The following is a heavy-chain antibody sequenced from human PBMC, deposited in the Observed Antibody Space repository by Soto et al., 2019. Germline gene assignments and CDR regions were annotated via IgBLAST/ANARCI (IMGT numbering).Heavy chain of an antibody. Sequence: SETLSLTCSVYGVSFSGYYWSWIRQPPGKGLEWIGEINHSGSTNYNPSLKSRVTISVDTSMNQFSLKLSSVTAADTAVYYCASARRITMVRGVTNNWFDPWGQGTLVTVS. CDR1: GVSFSGYY. V-gene: IGHV4-34*01. D-gene: IGHD3-10*01. CDR3: ASARRITMVRGVTNNWFDP. J-gene: IGHJ5*02. CDR2: INHSGST.